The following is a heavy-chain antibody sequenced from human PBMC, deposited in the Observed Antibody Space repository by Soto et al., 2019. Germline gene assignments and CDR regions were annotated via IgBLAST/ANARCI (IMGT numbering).Heavy chain of an antibody. D-gene: IGHD3-22*01. V-gene: IGHV4-30-4*01. CDR2: IYYSGST. CDR1: GGSISSGDYC. CDR3: ARGYYDSSGYYHGWFDP. Sequence: LSLTCTVSGGSISSGDYCWSWIRQPPGKGLEWIGYIYYSGSTYYNPSLKSRVTISVDTSKNQFSPKLSSVTAADTAVYYCARGYYDSSGYYHGWFDPWGQGTLVTVSS. J-gene: IGHJ5*02.